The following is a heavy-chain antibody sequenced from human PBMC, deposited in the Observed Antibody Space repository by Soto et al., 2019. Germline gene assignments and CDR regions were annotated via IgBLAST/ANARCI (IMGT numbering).Heavy chain of an antibody. CDR2: IYHSGST. J-gene: IGHJ5*02. CDR1: GGSISSSNW. D-gene: IGHD3-10*01. CDR3: AREVLLWFGERQNCFDP. V-gene: IGHV4-4*02. Sequence: QVQLQESGPGLVKPSGTLSLTCAVSGGSISSSNWWSWVHQPPGKGLEWIGEIYHSGSTNYNPSLKGRVTITVDKSKNQFSLKLSSVTAADTAVYYCAREVLLWFGERQNCFDPWGQGTLVTVSS.